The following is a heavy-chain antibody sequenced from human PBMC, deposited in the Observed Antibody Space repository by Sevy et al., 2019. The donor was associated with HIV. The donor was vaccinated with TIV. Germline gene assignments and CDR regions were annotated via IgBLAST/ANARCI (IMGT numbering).Heavy chain of an antibody. Sequence: GGSLRLSRAASGFTISDSDIHWVRQASGKGLEWIGRIRGKANDYATAYAAPVRGRFTLSRDDSENTAYLQMHSLKTXXXXXXXXXXXXXXXXXXQHGMDVWGQGATVTVSS. J-gene: IGHJ6*02. CDR1: GFTISDSD. V-gene: IGHV3-73*01. CDR2: IRGKANDYAT. CDR3: XXXXXXXXXXQHGMDV.